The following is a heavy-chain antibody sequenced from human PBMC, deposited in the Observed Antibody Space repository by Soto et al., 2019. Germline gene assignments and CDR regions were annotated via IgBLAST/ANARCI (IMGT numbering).Heavy chain of an antibody. V-gene: IGHV3-21*01. CDR2: ISSSSSYI. Sequence: GGSLRLSCAASGFTFSIYSMNWVRQAPGKGLEWVSSISSSSSYIYYADSVKGRFTISRDNAKNSLYLQMNSLRAEDTAVYYCARVGYSSSWYVREYYYYGMDVWGQGTTVTVSS. J-gene: IGHJ6*02. D-gene: IGHD6-13*01. CDR3: ARVGYSSSWYVREYYYYGMDV. CDR1: GFTFSIYS.